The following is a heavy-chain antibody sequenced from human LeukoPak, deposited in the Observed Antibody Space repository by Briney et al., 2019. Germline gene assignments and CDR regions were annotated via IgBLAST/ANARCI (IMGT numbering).Heavy chain of an antibody. CDR1: GGSISSYY. D-gene: IGHD5-18*01. Sequence: SETLSLTXTVSGGSISSYYWSWIRQPPGKGLEWIGYIYYSGSTNYNPSLKSRVTISVDTSKNQFSLKLSSVTAADTAVYYCAREDSYGYDYWGLGTLVTVSS. V-gene: IGHV4-59*01. CDR2: IYYSGST. J-gene: IGHJ4*02. CDR3: AREDSYGYDY.